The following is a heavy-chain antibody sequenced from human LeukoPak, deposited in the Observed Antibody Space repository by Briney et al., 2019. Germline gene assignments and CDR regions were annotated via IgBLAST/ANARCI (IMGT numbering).Heavy chain of an antibody. V-gene: IGHV1-46*01. CDR1: GGTFSSYA. J-gene: IGHJ3*02. D-gene: IGHD5-24*01. Sequence: ASVKVSCKASGGTFSSYAISWVRQAPGQGLEWMGIINTSGGSTSYAQNFQGRVTMTRDTSTSTVYLELSSLRSEDTGIYYCARIRDGYNDAYDIWGQGTVVTVPS. CDR3: ARIRDGYNDAYDI. CDR2: INTSGGST.